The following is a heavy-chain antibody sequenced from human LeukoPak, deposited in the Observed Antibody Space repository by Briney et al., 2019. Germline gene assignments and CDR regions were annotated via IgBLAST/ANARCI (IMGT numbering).Heavy chain of an antibody. CDR1: GYTFTSYY. J-gene: IGHJ6*02. V-gene: IGHV1-46*01. Sequence: ASVKVSCKASGYTFTSYYMHWVRQAPGQGLEWMGIINPSGGSTSYAQKFQGRVTMTTDTSTSTAYMELRSLRSDDTAVYYCARGPYDILTGYIYYYYYGMDVWGQGTTVTVSS. D-gene: IGHD3-9*01. CDR3: ARGPYDILTGYIYYYYYGMDV. CDR2: INPSGGST.